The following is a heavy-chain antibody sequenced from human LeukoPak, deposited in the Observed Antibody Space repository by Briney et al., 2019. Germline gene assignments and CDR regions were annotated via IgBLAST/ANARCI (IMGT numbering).Heavy chain of an antibody. CDR2: ISGSGGST. CDR3: AKDTYYDFWSGCQPGHYFDY. Sequence: PGGSLRLSCAASGFTFSSYAMSWVRQAPGKGLEWVSAISGSGGSTYYADSVKGRFTISRDNSKNTLYLQMNSLRAEDTAVYYCAKDTYYDFWSGCQPGHYFDYWGQGTLVTVSS. D-gene: IGHD3-3*01. V-gene: IGHV3-23*01. CDR1: GFTFSSYA. J-gene: IGHJ4*02.